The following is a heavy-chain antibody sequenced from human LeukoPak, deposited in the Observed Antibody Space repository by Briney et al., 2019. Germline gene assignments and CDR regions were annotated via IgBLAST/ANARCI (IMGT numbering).Heavy chain of an antibody. D-gene: IGHD3-22*01. J-gene: IGHJ4*02. CDR1: GGTSSSYA. CDR2: IIPIFGTA. V-gene: IGHV1-69*01. CDR3: ARVGYYDSSGYL. Sequence: ASVKVSCKASGGTSSSYAISWVRQAPGQGLEWMGGIIPIFGTANYAQKFQGRVTITADESTSTAYMELSSLRSEDTAVYYCARVGYYDSSGYLWGQGTLVSVSS.